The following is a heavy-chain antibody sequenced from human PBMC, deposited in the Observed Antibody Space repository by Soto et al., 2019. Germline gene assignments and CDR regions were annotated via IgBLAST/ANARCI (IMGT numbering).Heavy chain of an antibody. Sequence: ASVKVSCKASGYTFTSYEISWVRQATGQGPEWMGWMNPNSDDTGYIQKFQGRVTMTRNTSIRTAYMELSSLRSEDTAVYYCAIGFGSGWLFDYWGQGSLVTVSS. V-gene: IGHV1-8*01. CDR1: GYTFTSYE. CDR3: AIGFGSGWLFDY. J-gene: IGHJ4*02. D-gene: IGHD6-19*01. CDR2: MNPNSDDT.